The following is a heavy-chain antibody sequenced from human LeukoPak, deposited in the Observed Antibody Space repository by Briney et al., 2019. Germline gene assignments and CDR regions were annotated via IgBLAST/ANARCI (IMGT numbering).Heavy chain of an antibody. CDR1: GFTFSSYA. D-gene: IGHD1-1*01. J-gene: IGHJ4*02. Sequence: PGGSLRLSCAASGFTFSSYAMSWVRQAPGKGLEWVSAISGSGGSTYSADSVRGRFAISRDNSKNTLYLQLNSLTAEDTAMYYCAKDEGRLITNWYRQYWGQGTPVTVSS. CDR2: ISGSGGST. CDR3: AKDEGRLITNWYRQY. V-gene: IGHV3-23*01.